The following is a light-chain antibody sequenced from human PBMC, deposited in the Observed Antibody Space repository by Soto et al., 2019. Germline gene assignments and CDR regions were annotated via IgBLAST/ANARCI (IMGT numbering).Light chain of an antibody. V-gene: IGKV3-20*01. CDR1: QSVSSS. Sequence: EIVMTQSPATLPVSPGERATLSCRASQSVSSSLAWYQQKPGQAPRLLIYAASRRATGIPDRFSGSGSGTDFTLTISRLEPEDFAVYYCQQYDNSPITFGQGTRLEIK. CDR3: QQYDNSPIT. CDR2: AAS. J-gene: IGKJ5*01.